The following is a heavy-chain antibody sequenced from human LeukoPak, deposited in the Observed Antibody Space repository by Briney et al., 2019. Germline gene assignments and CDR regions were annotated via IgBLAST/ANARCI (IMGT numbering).Heavy chain of an antibody. CDR2: INTNTGNP. Sequence: GASVKVSCKASGYIFTTYAVNWVRQAPGQGLEWVGWINTNTGNPTYGQGFTGRFVFSLDTSVSTAYLQISSLKAEDTAIYYCARVNVDSAMGTYYYYGMDVWGQGTTVTVSS. CDR1: GYIFTTYA. D-gene: IGHD5-18*01. CDR3: ARVNVDSAMGTYYYYGMDV. J-gene: IGHJ6*02. V-gene: IGHV7-4-1*02.